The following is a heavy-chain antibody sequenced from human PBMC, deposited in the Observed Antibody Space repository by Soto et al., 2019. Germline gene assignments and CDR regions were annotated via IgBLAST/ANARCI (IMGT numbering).Heavy chain of an antibody. V-gene: IGHV4-30-4*08. Sequence: SETLSLTCTVSGGSINSAGYYWSWIRQHPGKGLEWIGYIDYSGSTYYNPSLKSRVTISVDTSKNQFSLKVSSVTAADTAVYYCARGNTPLDYWGQGTLVTVSS. J-gene: IGHJ4*02. CDR2: IDYSGST. D-gene: IGHD2-15*01. CDR3: ARGNTPLDY. CDR1: GGSINSAGYY.